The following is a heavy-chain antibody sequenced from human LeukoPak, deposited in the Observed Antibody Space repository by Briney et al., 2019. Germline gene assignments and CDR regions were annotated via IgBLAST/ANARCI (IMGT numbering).Heavy chain of an antibody. D-gene: IGHD6-19*01. CDR3: ARTADKYSSGWYYFDY. Sequence: ASVKVSCKASGYTFTSYGISWVRQAPGQGLEWMGWISAYNGNTNYAQKLQGRVTMTTDTSTSTASMELRSLRSDDTAVYYCARTADKYSSGWYYFDYWGQGTLVTVSS. V-gene: IGHV1-18*01. CDR1: GYTFTSYG. J-gene: IGHJ4*02. CDR2: ISAYNGNT.